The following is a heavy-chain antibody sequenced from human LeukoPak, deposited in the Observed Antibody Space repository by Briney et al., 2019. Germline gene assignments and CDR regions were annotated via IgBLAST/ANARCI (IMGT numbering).Heavy chain of an antibody. CDR1: GGSISSSSYY. Sequence: SETLSLTCTVSGGSISSSSYYWGWIRQPPGKGLEWIGSIYYSGSTYYNPSLKSRVTISVDTSKNQFSLKLSSVTAADTAVYYCARGGYSYGYSYPYYYYGMDVWGQGTTVTVSS. D-gene: IGHD5-18*01. CDR2: IYYSGST. CDR3: ARGGYSYGYSYPYYYYGMDV. V-gene: IGHV4-39*01. J-gene: IGHJ6*02.